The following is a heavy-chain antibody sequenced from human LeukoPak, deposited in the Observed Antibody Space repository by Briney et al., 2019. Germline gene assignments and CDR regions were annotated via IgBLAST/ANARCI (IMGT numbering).Heavy chain of an antibody. CDR1: GGTFSSYA. Sequence: SVKVSCKASGGTFSSYAISWVRQAPGQGLEWMGGIIPIFGTANYAQKFQGRVTNTTDESTSTAYMELSSLRSEDTAVYYCVHQNFWSGQRGYFDYWGQGTLVTVSS. J-gene: IGHJ4*02. V-gene: IGHV1-69*05. CDR2: IIPIFGTA. CDR3: VHQNFWSGQRGYFDY. D-gene: IGHD3-3*01.